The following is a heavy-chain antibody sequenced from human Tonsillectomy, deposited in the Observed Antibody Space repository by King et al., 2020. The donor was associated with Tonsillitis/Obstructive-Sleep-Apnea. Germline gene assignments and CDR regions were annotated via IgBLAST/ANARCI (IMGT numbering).Heavy chain of an antibody. CDR3: GRDSHDYGDNVFSHYYYYMDV. J-gene: IGHJ6*03. CDR1: GYTFSSHG. V-gene: IGHV1-18*01. CDR2: ISAYNDKT. D-gene: IGHD4-17*01. Sequence: QLVQSGTEMKKPGASVKVSCKASGYTFSSHGVSWVRQAPGQGLEWMGWISAYNDKTNYAQKFQGRVTMTTDTSTSTAYMELRSLTSDDTAVYYCGRDSHDYGDNVFSHYYYYMDVWGKGTTVTVSS.